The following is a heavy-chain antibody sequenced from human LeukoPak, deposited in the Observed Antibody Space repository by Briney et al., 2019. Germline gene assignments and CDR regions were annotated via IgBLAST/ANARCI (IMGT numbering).Heavy chain of an antibody. V-gene: IGHV3-23*01. CDR1: GFTFSNYA. CDR2: ISGGGVST. D-gene: IGHD4-23*01. CDR3: ANLVTPVGTTSIPFDY. J-gene: IGHJ4*02. Sequence: PGGSLRLSCAASGFTFSNYAMSWVRQAPGKGLEWVSAISGGGVSTYYADSVRGRFTISRDNSKNTLYLQMNSLRAEDAAVYYCANLVTPVGTTSIPFDYWGQGTLVTVSS.